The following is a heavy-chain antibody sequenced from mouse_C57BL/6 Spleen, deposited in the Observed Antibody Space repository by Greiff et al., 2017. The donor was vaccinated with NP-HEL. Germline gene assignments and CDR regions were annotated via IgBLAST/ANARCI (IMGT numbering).Heavy chain of an antibody. J-gene: IGHJ1*03. CDR2: IRLKSDNYAT. CDR1: GFTFSNYW. V-gene: IGHV6-3*01. D-gene: IGHD2-1*01. CDR3: TGERRIYYGNYGWYFDV. Sequence: DVQLQESGGGLVQPGGSMKLSCVASGFTFSNYWMNWVRQSPEKGLEWVAQIRLKSDNYATHYAESVKGRFTISRDDSKSSVYLQMNNLRAEDTGIYYCTGERRIYYGNYGWYFDVWGTGTTVTVSS.